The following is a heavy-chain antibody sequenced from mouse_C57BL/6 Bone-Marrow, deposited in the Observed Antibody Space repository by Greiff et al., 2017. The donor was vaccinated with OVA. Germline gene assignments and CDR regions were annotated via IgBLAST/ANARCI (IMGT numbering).Heavy chain of an antibody. D-gene: IGHD5-1*01. CDR3: ARKAVWYEYRYWYFDV. V-gene: IGHV1-64*01. CDR1: GYTFTSYW. CDR2: IHPNSGST. J-gene: IGHJ1*03. Sequence: QVQLQQPGAELVKPGASVKLSCKASGYTFTSYWMHWVKQRPGQGLEWIGMIHPNSGSTNYNEKFKSKATLTVDKSYSTAYMQLSSLTSEDAAVDVCARKAVWYEYRYWYFDVWGTGTTVTVSS.